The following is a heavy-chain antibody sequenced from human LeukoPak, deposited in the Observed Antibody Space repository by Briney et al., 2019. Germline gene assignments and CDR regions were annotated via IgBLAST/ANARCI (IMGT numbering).Heavy chain of an antibody. Sequence: GASVKVSCKASGYTFTGYYMHWVRQAPGQGLEWMGWINPNSGGTNYAQKFQGRVTMTRDTSISTAYMELNRLGSDDTAVYYCASLSALNYYDSSGYLDYWGQGTLVTVSS. V-gene: IGHV1-2*02. CDR3: ASLSALNYYDSSGYLDY. CDR2: INPNSGGT. D-gene: IGHD3-22*01. J-gene: IGHJ4*02. CDR1: GYTFTGYY.